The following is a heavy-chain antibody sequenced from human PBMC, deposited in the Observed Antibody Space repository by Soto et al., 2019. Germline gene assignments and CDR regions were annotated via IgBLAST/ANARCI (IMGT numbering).Heavy chain of an antibody. V-gene: IGHV3-23*01. D-gene: IGHD2-15*01. CDR2: ISGSGDNT. J-gene: IGHJ4*02. CDR3: AKDRPGSGPDFDL. CDR1: GFTFSSYA. Sequence: PGGSLRLSCVVSGFTFSSYAMSWVRQAPGKGLEWVSRISGSGDNTGYAGSVKGRFTISRDNSKNTLYLQMNNLRVEDTAVYYCAKDRPGSGPDFDLWGQGTLVTVSS.